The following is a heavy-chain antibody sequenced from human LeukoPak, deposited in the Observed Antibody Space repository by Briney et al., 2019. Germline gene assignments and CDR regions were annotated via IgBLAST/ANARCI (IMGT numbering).Heavy chain of an antibody. CDR2: ISYDGSNK. D-gene: IGHD6-13*01. Sequence: PGGSLRLSCAASGFTYSSYGMHWVRQAPGKGQEWVAVISYDGSNKYYADSVKGRFTISRDNSKNTPYLQMNSLRAEDTAVYYSASSLPYSSSWYVLDYWGQGTLVTVSS. CDR1: GFTYSSYG. J-gene: IGHJ4*02. V-gene: IGHV3-30*03. CDR3: ASSLPYSSSWYVLDY.